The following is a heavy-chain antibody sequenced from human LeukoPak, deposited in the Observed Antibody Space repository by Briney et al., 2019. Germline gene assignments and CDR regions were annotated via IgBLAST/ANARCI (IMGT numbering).Heavy chain of an antibody. Sequence: ASVKVSCKASGYTFTSSGISWVRQAPGQGLEWMGWISGYNGHTNYVQKLQGRVTMTTDTSTSTAYMELRSLRSDNTAVYYCARDGYGSASDYWGQGTLVTVSS. V-gene: IGHV1-18*01. J-gene: IGHJ4*02. CDR1: GYTFTSSG. CDR3: ARDGYGSASDY. CDR2: ISGYNGHT. D-gene: IGHD5-18*01.